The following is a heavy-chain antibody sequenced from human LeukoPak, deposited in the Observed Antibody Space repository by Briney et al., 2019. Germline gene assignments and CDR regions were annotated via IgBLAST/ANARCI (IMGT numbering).Heavy chain of an antibody. CDR2: INHSGST. CDR1: GGSFSGYY. J-gene: IGHJ4*02. V-gene: IGHV4-34*01. Sequence: PSETLSLTCAVYGGSFSGYYWSWIRQPPGKGLEWIGEINHSGSTNYNPSLKSRVTISVDTSKNQFSLKLSSVTAADTAVYYCARNAPGLWFEGNPGFDYWGQGTLVTVSS. D-gene: IGHD3-10*01. CDR3: ARNAPGLWFEGNPGFDY.